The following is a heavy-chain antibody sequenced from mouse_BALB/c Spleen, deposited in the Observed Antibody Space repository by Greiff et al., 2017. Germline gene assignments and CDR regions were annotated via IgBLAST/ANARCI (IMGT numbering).Heavy chain of an antibody. J-gene: IGHJ4*01. CDR1: GYTFTSYV. CDR2: INPYNDGT. V-gene: IGHV1-14*01. Sequence: VQLKESGPELVKPGASVKMSCKASGYTFTSYVMHWVKQKPGQGLEWIGYINPYNDGTKYNEKFKGKATLTSDKSSSTAYMELSSLTSEDSAVYYCARLYRYDGYAMDYWGQGTSVTVSS. D-gene: IGHD2-14*01. CDR3: ARLYRYDGYAMDY.